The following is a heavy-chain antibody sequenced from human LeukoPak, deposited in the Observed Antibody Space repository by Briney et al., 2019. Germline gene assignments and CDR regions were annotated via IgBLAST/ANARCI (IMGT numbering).Heavy chain of an antibody. CDR2: IYHSGST. CDR1: GYSISTNYF. CDR3: AQKAPYSPGYSQH. D-gene: IGHD2-15*01. V-gene: IGHV4-38-2*01. Sequence: SETLSLTCVVSGYSISTNYFWGWIRQPPGKGLEWIGNIYHSGSTYYNSSLKSRVAISVDTSKNQFSLKLSSVTAADTAVYYCAQKAPYSPGYSQHWGQGTLVTVSS. J-gene: IGHJ1*01.